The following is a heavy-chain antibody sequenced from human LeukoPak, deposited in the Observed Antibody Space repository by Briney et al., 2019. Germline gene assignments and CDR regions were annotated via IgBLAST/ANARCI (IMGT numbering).Heavy chain of an antibody. V-gene: IGHV3-20*04. J-gene: IGHJ4*02. CDR1: GFTFDDYG. CDR3: ARLWFGELPGDY. CDR2: INWNGGST. D-gene: IGHD3-10*01. Sequence: GSLRLSCAASGFTFDDYGMSWVRQAPGKGLEWVSGINWNGGSTGYADSVKGRFTISRDNAKNSLYLQMNSLRAEDTALYYCARLWFGELPGDYWGQGTLVTVSS.